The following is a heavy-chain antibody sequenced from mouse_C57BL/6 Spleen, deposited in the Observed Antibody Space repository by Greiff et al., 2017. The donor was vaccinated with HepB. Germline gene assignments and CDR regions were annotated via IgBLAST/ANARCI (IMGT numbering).Heavy chain of an antibody. D-gene: IGHD1-1*01. Sequence: EVKLVESGGGLVQPGGTLSLSCAASGFTFTDYYMSWVRQPPGKALEWLGFIRNKANGYTTEYSASVKGRFTISSDNSQSILYLQMSALRAEDSATYYCARYGTVWYFDYWGQGTTLTVSS. CDR1: GFTFTDYY. V-gene: IGHV7-3*01. J-gene: IGHJ2*01. CDR2: IRNKANGYTT. CDR3: ARYGTVWYFDY.